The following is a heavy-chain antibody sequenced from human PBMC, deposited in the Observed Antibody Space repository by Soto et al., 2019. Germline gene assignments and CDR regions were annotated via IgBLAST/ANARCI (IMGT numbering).Heavy chain of an antibody. V-gene: IGHV1-69*12. Sequence: QVQLVQSGAEVKKPGSSVKVSCKASGGTFSSYAITWVRQAPGQGLEWMGGIIPLFGTANYAQKFQGRVTSTADESTSTAYMELSSLRSEDTAVYYCARDRGPSSGYYPYWFDPWGQGTLVTVSS. CDR1: GGTFSSYA. J-gene: IGHJ5*02. CDR2: IIPLFGTA. D-gene: IGHD3-22*01. CDR3: ARDRGPSSGYYPYWFDP.